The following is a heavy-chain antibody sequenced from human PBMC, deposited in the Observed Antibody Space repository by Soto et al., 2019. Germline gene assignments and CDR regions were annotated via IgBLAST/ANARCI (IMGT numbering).Heavy chain of an antibody. Sequence: SVKVSCKASGGTFSSYAISWVRQAPGQGLEWMGGIIPIFGTANYAQKFQGRVTITADESTSTAYMELSSLISEDTAVYYCARETYCSSTSCYPPDPWGQGTLVTVSS. J-gene: IGHJ5*02. CDR1: GGTFSSYA. CDR2: IIPIFGTA. V-gene: IGHV1-69*13. CDR3: ARETYCSSTSCYPPDP. D-gene: IGHD2-2*01.